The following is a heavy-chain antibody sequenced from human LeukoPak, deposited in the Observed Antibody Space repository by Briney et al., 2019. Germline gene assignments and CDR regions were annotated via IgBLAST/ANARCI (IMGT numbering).Heavy chain of an antibody. Sequence: GGSLRLSCAASGFTFSTYEMNWVRQAPGKGLEWISYISSSGSAINYADSVRGRFTISRDNAKNSLKLQMNSLRAEDTAVYYCAREGSRYIFDFWGQGILVTVSS. J-gene: IGHJ4*02. CDR3: AREGSRYIFDF. CDR1: GFTFSTYE. V-gene: IGHV3-48*03. CDR2: ISSSGSAI. D-gene: IGHD1-1*01.